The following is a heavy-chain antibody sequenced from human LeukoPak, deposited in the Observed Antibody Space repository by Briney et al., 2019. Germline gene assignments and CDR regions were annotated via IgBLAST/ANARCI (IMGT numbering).Heavy chain of an antibody. CDR1: GYTFTSYG. CDR2: INAYNGNT. J-gene: IGHJ3*02. D-gene: IGHD6-6*01. V-gene: IGHV1-18*01. Sequence: ASVKVSCKASGYTFTSYGISWVRQAPGQGLEWMGWINAYNGNTNYAQKLQGRVTMTTDTSTSTAYMELRSLRSDDTAVYYCAREVMRREYSSYAFDIWGQGTMVTVSS. CDR3: AREVMRREYSSYAFDI.